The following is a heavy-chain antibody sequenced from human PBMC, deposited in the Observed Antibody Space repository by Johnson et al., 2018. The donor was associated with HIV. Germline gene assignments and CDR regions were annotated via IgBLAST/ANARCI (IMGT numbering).Heavy chain of an antibody. J-gene: IGHJ3*02. D-gene: IGHD2-2*01. CDR1: GFTFSSYG. CDR3: AREDCSSTRCSDWDSAFDI. V-gene: IGHV3-7*01. CDR2: INVDGREK. Sequence: VQLVESGGGVVQPGRSLRLSCAASGFTFSSYGMHWVRRAPGRGLEWVANINVDGREKYYVDSVEGRFTISRDNAKNSLFLQMNSLRAGDTAVYYCAREDCSSTRCSDWDSAFDIWGQGTMVTVSS.